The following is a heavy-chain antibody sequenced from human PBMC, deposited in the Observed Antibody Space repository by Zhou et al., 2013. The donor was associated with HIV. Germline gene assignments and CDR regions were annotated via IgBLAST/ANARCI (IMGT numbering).Heavy chain of an antibody. Sequence: QVQLQQWGAGLLKPSETLSLTCAVYGGSFSGYFWSWIRQPPGKGLEWIGEINHGGNTNYNPSLKSRVTISVDTSKNQFSLKLSSVTAADTAVYYCARDIPYRSWGQGTLVTVSS. CDR1: GGSFSGYF. CDR2: INHGGNT. CDR3: ARDIPYRS. J-gene: IGHJ5*02. V-gene: IGHV4-34*01.